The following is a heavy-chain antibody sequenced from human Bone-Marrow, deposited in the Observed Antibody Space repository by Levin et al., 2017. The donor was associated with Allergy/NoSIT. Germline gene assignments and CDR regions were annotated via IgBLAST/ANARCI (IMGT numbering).Heavy chain of an antibody. CDR3: AKGYDFCSYNFDS. CDR2: ISGSGSST. J-gene: IGHJ4*02. CDR1: GFTFNNYA. Sequence: GGSLRLSCAASGFTFNNYAMAWVRQAPGKGLEWISGISGSGSSTYYRGSVRGRFTISRDNSRTTLYLQMDSLRVEDTAVYYCAKGYDFCSYNFDSWGQGTLVIVSS. D-gene: IGHD3-3*01. V-gene: IGHV3-23*01.